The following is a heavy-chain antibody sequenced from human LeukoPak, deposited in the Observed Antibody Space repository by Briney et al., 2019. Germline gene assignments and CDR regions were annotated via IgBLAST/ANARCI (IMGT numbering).Heavy chain of an antibody. CDR2: MNPNSGNT. D-gene: IGHD2-21*02. CDR1: GYTFTSYD. V-gene: IGHV1-8*01. CDR3: ARGGAYCGGDCYPYSDY. J-gene: IGHJ4*02. Sequence: GASVKVSCKASGYTFTSYDINWVRQATGQGLEWMGWMNPNSGNTGYAQKFQGSVTMTRNTSISTAYMELSSLRSEDTAVYYCARGGAYCGGDCYPYSDYWGQGTLVTVSS.